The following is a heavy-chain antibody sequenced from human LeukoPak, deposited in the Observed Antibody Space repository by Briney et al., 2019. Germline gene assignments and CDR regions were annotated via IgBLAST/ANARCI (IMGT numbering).Heavy chain of an antibody. D-gene: IGHD2-2*01. CDR2: IYTSGST. J-gene: IGHJ4*02. CDR1: GGSISSYY. V-gene: IGHV4-4*07. Sequence: PSETLSLTCTVSGGSISSYYWSWIRRPAGKGLEWIGRIYTSGSTNYNPSLKSRVTMSVDTSKNQSSLKLSSVTAADTAAYYCAREGEEGVVVPAAIDYWGQGTLVTVSS. CDR3: AREGEEGVVVPAAIDY.